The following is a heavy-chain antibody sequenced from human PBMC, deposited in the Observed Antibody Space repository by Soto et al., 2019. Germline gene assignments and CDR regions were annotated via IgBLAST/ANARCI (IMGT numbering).Heavy chain of an antibody. J-gene: IGHJ3*02. V-gene: IGHV3-23*01. CDR1: GFTFTSYA. CDR3: AKDQGSSGSYLDAFDI. CDR2: ISGSGVST. Sequence: EVQLLESGGGLVQPGGSLRLSCAASGFTFTSYAMSWVRQAPGKGLEWVSAISGSGVSTYYADSVKGRFTISRDNSKNTLYVQMNSLRAEDTAVCYCAKDQGSSGSYLDAFDIWGQGTMVTVSS. D-gene: IGHD3-10*01.